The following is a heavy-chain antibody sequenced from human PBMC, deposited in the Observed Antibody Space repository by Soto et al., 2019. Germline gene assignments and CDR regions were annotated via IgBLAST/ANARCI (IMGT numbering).Heavy chain of an antibody. D-gene: IGHD5-18*01. CDR3: ARDRFGGTAMVRYAFDI. J-gene: IGHJ3*02. V-gene: IGHV6-1*01. CDR1: GDSVSSNSAA. CDR2: TYYRSKWYN. Sequence: QSQTLSLTCAISGDSVSSNSAAWNWIRQSPSRGLEWLGRTYYRSKWYNDYAVSVKSRITINPDTSKNQFSLQLNSVTPEDTAVYYCARDRFGGTAMVRYAFDIWGQGTMVTVSS.